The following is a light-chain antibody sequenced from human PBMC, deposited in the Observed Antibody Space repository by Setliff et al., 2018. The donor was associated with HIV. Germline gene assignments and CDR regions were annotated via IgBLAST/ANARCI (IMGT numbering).Light chain of an antibody. CDR3: SSYTGRSTRV. Sequence: QSALTQPASVSGSPGQSITISCTGSSTDVGRYIFVSWYQQHPGKAPRLMIYDVSDRPSGVSNRFSGSKSGNTASLTISGLQAEDEADYYCSSYTGRSTRVFGTGTKV. J-gene: IGLJ1*01. CDR1: STDVGRYIF. CDR2: DVS. V-gene: IGLV2-14*03.